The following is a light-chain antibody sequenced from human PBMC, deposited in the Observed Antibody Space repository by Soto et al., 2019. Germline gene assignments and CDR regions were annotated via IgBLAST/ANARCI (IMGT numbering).Light chain of an antibody. CDR1: QSVSNY. Sequence: EILMTQSPATLSVSPGERATLSFRASQSVSNYLAWYQQIPGQPPRLLIYGASTRATGIPARFSATGSETDFTLTISGLQSGDSAVYFCQQYNNWPFSFGQGTRLEI. CDR2: GAS. V-gene: IGKV3-15*01. J-gene: IGKJ5*01. CDR3: QQYNNWPFS.